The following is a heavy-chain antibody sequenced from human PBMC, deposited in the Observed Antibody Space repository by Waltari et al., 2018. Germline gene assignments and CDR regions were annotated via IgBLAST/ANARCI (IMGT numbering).Heavy chain of an antibody. CDR1: GGSISSYY. J-gene: IGHJ6*02. Sequence: QVQLQESGPGLVKPSETLSLTCTVSGGSISSYYWSWIRQPPGKGLEWIGYIYYSGSTNYNPYLKSRVTISVDTAKNQFSLKLSSVTAADTAVYYCARDRPGYCSGGSCAPHYYYGMDVWGQGTTVTVSS. CDR3: ARDRPGYCSGGSCAPHYYYGMDV. V-gene: IGHV4-59*01. CDR2: IYYSGST. D-gene: IGHD2-15*01.